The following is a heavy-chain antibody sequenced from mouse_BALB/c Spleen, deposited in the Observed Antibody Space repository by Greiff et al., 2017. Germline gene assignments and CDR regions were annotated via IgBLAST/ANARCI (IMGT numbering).Heavy chain of an antibody. Sequence: EVKLVESGGGLVQPGGSLRLSCATSGFTFTDYYMSWVRQPPGKALEWLGFIRNKANGYTTEYSASVKGRFTISRDNSQSILYLQMNTLRAEDSATYYCARDRGNYAMDYWGQGTSVTVSS. CDR2: IRNKANGYTT. J-gene: IGHJ4*01. CDR3: ARDRGNYAMDY. V-gene: IGHV7-3*02. CDR1: GFTFTDYY.